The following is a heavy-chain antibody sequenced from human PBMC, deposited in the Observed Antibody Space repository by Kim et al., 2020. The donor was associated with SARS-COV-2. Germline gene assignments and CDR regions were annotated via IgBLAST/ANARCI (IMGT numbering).Heavy chain of an antibody. D-gene: IGHD2-2*01. Sequence: SETLSLTCTVSGGSISSSSYYWGWIRQPPGKGLEGIGSIYYSGSTSYNPSLKSRVTISVDTSKNQFSLKLSSVTAADTAVYYCARHGPKSTEEGFDPWGQGTLVTVSS. V-gene: IGHV4-39*01. CDR1: GGSISSSSYY. CDR3: ARHGPKSTEEGFDP. J-gene: IGHJ5*02. CDR2: IYYSGST.